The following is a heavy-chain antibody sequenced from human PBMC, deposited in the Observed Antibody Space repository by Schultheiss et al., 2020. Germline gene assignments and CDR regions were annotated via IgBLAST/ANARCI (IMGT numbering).Heavy chain of an antibody. J-gene: IGHJ4*02. V-gene: IGHV3-30*03. CDR2: ISYDGSNK. CDR1: GFTFSNAW. CDR3: ARGGGDPDY. D-gene: IGHD2-21*02. Sequence: GGSLRLSCAASGFTFSNAWMNWVRQAPGKGLEWVAIISYDGSNKYYADSVKGRFTISRDNAKNSLYLQMNSLRAEDTAVYYCARGGGDPDYWGQGTLVTVSS.